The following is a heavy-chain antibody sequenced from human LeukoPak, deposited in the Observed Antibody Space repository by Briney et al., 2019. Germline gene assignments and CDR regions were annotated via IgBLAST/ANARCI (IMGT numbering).Heavy chain of an antibody. CDR3: ARDPVAYCGGDCFGY. V-gene: IGHV4-39*07. Sequence: SETLSLTCTVSGGSITSSSYCWGWIRQPPGKGLEWIGNIYYSGSTYYNPSLKSRVTISVDTSKNQFSLKLSSVTAADTAVYYCARDPVAYCGGDCFGYWGQGTLVTVSS. J-gene: IGHJ4*02. D-gene: IGHD2-21*01. CDR2: IYYSGST. CDR1: GGSITSSSYC.